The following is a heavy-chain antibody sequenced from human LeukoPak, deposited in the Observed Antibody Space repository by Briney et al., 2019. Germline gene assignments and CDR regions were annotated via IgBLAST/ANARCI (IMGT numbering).Heavy chain of an antibody. D-gene: IGHD3-10*01. Sequence: PGGSLRLSCAASGFTFSSYWMHWVRQAPGKGLEWVAFIRYDGSNKYYADSVKGRFTISRDNSKNTLYLQMNSLRAEDTAVYYCAKVTYYYGSGSSNPFDYWGQGTLVTVSS. J-gene: IGHJ4*02. V-gene: IGHV3-30*02. CDR3: AKVTYYYGSGSSNPFDY. CDR1: GFTFSSYW. CDR2: IRYDGSNK.